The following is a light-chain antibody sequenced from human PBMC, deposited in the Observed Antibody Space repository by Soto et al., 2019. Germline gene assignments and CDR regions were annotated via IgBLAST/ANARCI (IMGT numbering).Light chain of an antibody. CDR3: ATWDDSLSGHYV. CDR1: SSNIGSNY. Sequence: QSVLTQPPSASGTPGQRVTISCSGRSSNIGSNYVYWYQQLPGTAPKLLIYYNNQRPSGVPDRFSGSKSGTSASLAISGLRSEDEADYYCATWDDSLSGHYVFGTGTKLTVL. V-gene: IGLV1-47*02. J-gene: IGLJ1*01. CDR2: YNN.